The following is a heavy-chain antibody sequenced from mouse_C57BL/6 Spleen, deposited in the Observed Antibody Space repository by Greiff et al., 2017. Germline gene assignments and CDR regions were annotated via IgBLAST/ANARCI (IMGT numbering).Heavy chain of an antibody. Sequence: EVQLQQSGPVLVKPGASVKMSCKASGYTFTDYYMNWVKQSHGKSLEWIGVINPYNGGTSYNQKFKGKATLTVDKSSSTAYMELNSLTSEDSAVYYCARREGDSNAMDYWGQGTSVTVSS. D-gene: IGHD2-5*01. J-gene: IGHJ4*01. CDR2: INPYNGGT. V-gene: IGHV1-19*01. CDR1: GYTFTDYY. CDR3: ARREGDSNAMDY.